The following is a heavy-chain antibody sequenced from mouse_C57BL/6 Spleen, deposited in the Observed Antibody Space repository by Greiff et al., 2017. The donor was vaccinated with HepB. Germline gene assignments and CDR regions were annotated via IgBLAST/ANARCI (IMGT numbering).Heavy chain of an antibody. J-gene: IGHJ3*01. CDR1: GYTFTDYD. CDR2: IDPETGGT. V-gene: IGHV1-15*01. Sequence: VQLQQSGAELVRPGASVTLSCKASGYTFTDYDMHWVKQTPVHGLEWIGAIDPETGGTAYNQKFKGKAILTADKSSSTAYMELRSLTSEDSAVYYCTRDNYGGFAYWGQGTLVTVSA. CDR3: TRDNYGGFAY. D-gene: IGHD1-1*01.